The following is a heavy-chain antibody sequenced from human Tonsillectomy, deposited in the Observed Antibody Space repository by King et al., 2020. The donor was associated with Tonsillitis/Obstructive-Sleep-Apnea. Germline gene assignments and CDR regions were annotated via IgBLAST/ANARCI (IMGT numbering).Heavy chain of an antibody. Sequence: VQLVESGGGVVQPGRSLRLSCAASGFTFSSYGMHWVRQAPGKGLEWVAVIWYDGSNKYYADSVKGRFTISRDNSKNTLYLQMNSLRAEDTAVYYCARIAVAGPFFDYWGQGTLVTVSS. D-gene: IGHD6-19*01. CDR1: GFTFSSYG. J-gene: IGHJ4*02. CDR2: IWYDGSNK. V-gene: IGHV3-33*01. CDR3: ARIAVAGPFFDY.